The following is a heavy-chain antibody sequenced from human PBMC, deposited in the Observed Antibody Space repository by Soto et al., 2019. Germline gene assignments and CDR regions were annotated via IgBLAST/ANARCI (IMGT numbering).Heavy chain of an antibody. CDR1: GFTFSSYG. Sequence: QVQLVESGGGVVQPGRSLRLSRAASGFTFSSYGMHWVRQAPGKGLQWVAVISYDGNNKYYADSVKGRFTISRDNSKNTLYLQMNSLRAEDTAVYYCAKSVYNWNDGFFDYWGQGTLVTVSS. CDR3: AKSVYNWNDGFFDY. CDR2: ISYDGNNK. D-gene: IGHD1-1*01. J-gene: IGHJ4*02. V-gene: IGHV3-30*18.